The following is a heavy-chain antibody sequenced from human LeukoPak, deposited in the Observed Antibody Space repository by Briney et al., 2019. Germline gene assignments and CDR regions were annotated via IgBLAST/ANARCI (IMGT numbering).Heavy chain of an antibody. CDR3: TTDPKYYGSGSYYNVLDY. V-gene: IGHV3-15*01. J-gene: IGHJ4*02. Sequence: PGGSLRLSCAASGFTFSNAWMSWVRQAPGKGLEWVGRIKSKTDGGTTDYAAPVKGRFTISRDDSKNTLYLQMNSLKTEDTAVYYCTTDPKYYGSGSYYNVLDYWGQGTLVTVSS. CDR2: IKSKTDGGTT. D-gene: IGHD3-10*01. CDR1: GFTFSNAW.